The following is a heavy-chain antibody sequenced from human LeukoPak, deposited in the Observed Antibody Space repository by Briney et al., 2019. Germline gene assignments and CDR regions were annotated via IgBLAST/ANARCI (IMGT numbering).Heavy chain of an antibody. D-gene: IGHD3-16*01. CDR3: AKDLRLGESLYFFDY. J-gene: IGHJ4*02. V-gene: IGHV3-30*02. Sequence: GGSLRLSCAASGFTFSSYGMHWVRQAPGKGLEWVAFIRYDGSNKYYADSVKGRFTIPRDNSKNTLYLQMNSLRAEDTAVYYCAKDLRLGESLYFFDYWGQGTLVTVSS. CDR2: IRYDGSNK. CDR1: GFTFSSYG.